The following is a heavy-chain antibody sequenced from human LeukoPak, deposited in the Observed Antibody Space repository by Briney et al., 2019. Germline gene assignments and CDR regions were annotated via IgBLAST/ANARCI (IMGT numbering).Heavy chain of an antibody. V-gene: IGHV3-15*01. J-gene: IGHJ4*02. CDR2: IKSKADGETT. CDR3: TTGYWNAWHDGY. D-gene: IGHD1-1*01. Sequence: GGSLRLSCVAPGFIFSDAWMSWVRQAPGKGLEWVGRIKSKADGETTDYAAPLKGRFTISRDDSKNTLYVQINSLKTEDTGVYYCTTGYWNAWHDGYWGQGTLVTVSS. CDR1: GFIFSDAW.